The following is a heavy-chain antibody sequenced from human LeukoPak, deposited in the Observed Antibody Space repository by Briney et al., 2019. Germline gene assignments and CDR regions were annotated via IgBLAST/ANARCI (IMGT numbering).Heavy chain of an antibody. CDR1: GFSVNTNY. CDR3: ARDLISSISRGWFDP. CDR2: LYSGGGA. Sequence: GGSLRLSCAASGFSVNTNYMTWVRQAPGKGLEWVSVLYSGGGAYYADSVKGRFTISRDNAKNSLYLQMNSLRAEDTAVYYCARDLISSISRGWFDPWGQGTLVTVSS. D-gene: IGHD2-2*01. J-gene: IGHJ5*02. V-gene: IGHV3-66*01.